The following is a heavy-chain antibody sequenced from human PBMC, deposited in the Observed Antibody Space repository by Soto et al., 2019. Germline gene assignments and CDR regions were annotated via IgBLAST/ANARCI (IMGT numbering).Heavy chain of an antibody. D-gene: IGHD6-19*01. CDR1: GFTFSNYA. CDR3: AKVSNKWAVAQRGYFDY. J-gene: IGHJ4*02. V-gene: IGHV3-23*01. Sequence: EVQVLDSGGGLVQPGGSQRLSCEASGFTFSNYAISWVRQAPGKGLEWVSTISATGSTLYADSVKGRFTISRDNSKNTVYLQMNFLRAEDTAVYYCAKVSNKWAVAQRGYFDYWGQGTLVTVSS. CDR2: ISATGST.